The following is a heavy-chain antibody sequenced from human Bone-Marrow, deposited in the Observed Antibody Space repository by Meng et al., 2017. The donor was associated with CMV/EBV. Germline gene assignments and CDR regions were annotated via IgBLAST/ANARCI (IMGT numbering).Heavy chain of an antibody. Sequence: GESLKISCAASGITFDNAWMSWVRQAPGKGLEWVGRIKSKSDGGTTDYNAPVKDRFTISRDDSKTTLYLQMNSLKTDDTAVYYCTIEPYGGKSFRDWGQGTLVTVSS. V-gene: IGHV3-15*01. CDR3: TIEPYGGKSFRD. CDR1: GITFDNAW. J-gene: IGHJ4*02. CDR2: IKSKSDGGTT. D-gene: IGHD4-23*01.